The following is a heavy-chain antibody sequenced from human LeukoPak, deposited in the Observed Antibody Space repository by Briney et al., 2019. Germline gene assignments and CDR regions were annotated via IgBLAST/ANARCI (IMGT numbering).Heavy chain of an antibody. Sequence: GSLRLSCAASGFTFSSYSMNLVRQAPVKRLEWVSSISSGSSYIYYADSVKGRFTISRDNSKNTLYLQMNSLRAEDTAVYYCAIEIRLGYCSGGSCPAFDYWGQGTLVTVSS. J-gene: IGHJ4*02. CDR3: AIEIRLGYCSGGSCPAFDY. D-gene: IGHD2-15*01. V-gene: IGHV3-21*04. CDR1: GFTFSSYS. CDR2: ISSGSSYI.